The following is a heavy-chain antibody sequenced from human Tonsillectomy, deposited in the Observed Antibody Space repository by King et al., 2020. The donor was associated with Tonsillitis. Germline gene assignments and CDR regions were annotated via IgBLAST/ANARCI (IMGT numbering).Heavy chain of an antibody. V-gene: IGHV3-48*03. CDR2: ISSSGSTI. D-gene: IGHD6-13*01. Sequence: VQLVEAGGGLVQPGGSLRLSFAASGFTFSSYEMKWGRQAPGKGLEWVSYISSSGSTIYYADSVKGRFTISRDNAKNSLYLQMNSLRAEDTAVYYCAREGYSWYGGFDYWGQGTLVTVSS. CDR1: GFTFSSYE. CDR3: AREGYSWYGGFDY. J-gene: IGHJ4*02.